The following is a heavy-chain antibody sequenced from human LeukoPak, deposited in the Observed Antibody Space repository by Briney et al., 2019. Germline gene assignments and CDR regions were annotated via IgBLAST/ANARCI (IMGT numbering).Heavy chain of an antibody. Sequence: WGSLRLSCAASGFTFSSYEMNWVRQAPGKGLEWVSYISSSGSTIYYADSVKGRFTISRDNAKNSLYLQMNSLRAEDTAVYYCARDSSLDRTIDYWGQGTLVT. D-gene: IGHD1-1*01. J-gene: IGHJ4*02. CDR1: GFTFSSYE. V-gene: IGHV3-48*03. CDR2: ISSSGSTI. CDR3: ARDSSLDRTIDY.